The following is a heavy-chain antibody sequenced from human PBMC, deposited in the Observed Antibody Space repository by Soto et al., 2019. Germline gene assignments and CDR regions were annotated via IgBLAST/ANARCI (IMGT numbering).Heavy chain of an antibody. CDR3: ASTFCSGGSCYSRAADYYYYGMDV. J-gene: IGHJ6*02. CDR2: INAGNGNT. V-gene: IGHV1-3*01. CDR1: GYTFTSYA. Sequence: QVQLVQSGAEVKKPGASVKVSCKASGYTFTSYAMHWVRQAPGQRLEWMGWINAGNGNTKYSQKFQGRVTITRDTAASTAYRGLSSLRSEDTAVYYCASTFCSGGSCYSRAADYYYYGMDVWGQGTTVTVSS. D-gene: IGHD2-15*01.